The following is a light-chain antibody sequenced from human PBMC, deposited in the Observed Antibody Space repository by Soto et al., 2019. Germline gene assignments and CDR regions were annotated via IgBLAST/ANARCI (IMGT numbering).Light chain of an antibody. CDR2: GAS. Sequence: EIVLAQSPVTLSLSPGEIATLSWSASQSVGSKSLAWYQQKSGQAPRLVVYGASSRATGIPDRFSSSGSGIDFTLTISRLEPEDFAVYYCNQYAYQQTFGQGTKVDIK. J-gene: IGKJ1*01. V-gene: IGKV3-20*01. CDR1: QSVGSKS. CDR3: NQYAYQQT.